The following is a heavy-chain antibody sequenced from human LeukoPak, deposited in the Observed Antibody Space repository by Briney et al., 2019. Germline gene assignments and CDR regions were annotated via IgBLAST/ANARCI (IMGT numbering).Heavy chain of an antibody. CDR3: AKVGPAAARDY. D-gene: IGHD2-2*01. V-gene: IGHV3-23*01. CDR2: ISGSGDNT. J-gene: IGHJ4*02. CDR1: GFTFSNYA. Sequence: GRSLRLSCAASGFTFSNYAMSWVRQAPGKGLEWVSGISGSGDNTYYADSVKGRFTISRDNSKNTMYLEMNSLRADDTAIYYCAKVGPAAARDYWGQGTLVTVSS.